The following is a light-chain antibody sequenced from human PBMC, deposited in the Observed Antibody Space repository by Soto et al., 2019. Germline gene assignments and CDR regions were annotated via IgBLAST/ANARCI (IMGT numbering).Light chain of an antibody. Sequence: EVVLTQSPGTLSLSPGERATLSCRASQSVGSNYLAWFQQKPGQAPSLLIYGTSNRATGIPDRFSGGGSATDFTLTISRLEPEDFAFYYCHQYNYSPWTFGQGTKVEIK. V-gene: IGKV3-20*01. CDR2: GTS. CDR1: QSVGSNY. J-gene: IGKJ1*01. CDR3: HQYNYSPWT.